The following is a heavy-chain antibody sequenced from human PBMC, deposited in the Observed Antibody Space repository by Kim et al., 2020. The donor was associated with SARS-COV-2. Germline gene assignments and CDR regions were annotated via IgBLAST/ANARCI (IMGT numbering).Heavy chain of an antibody. V-gene: IGHV4-39*01. J-gene: IGHJ4*02. CDR3: AASITMVRGVIHY. Sequence: SETLSLTCTVSGGSISSSSYYWGWIRPPPGKGLEWIGSIYYSGSTYYNPSLQSRVTISVDTSKNQFSLKLSSVTAADTAVYYCAASITMVRGVIHYWGQGTLVTVSS. CDR1: GGSISSSSYY. D-gene: IGHD3-10*01. CDR2: IYYSGST.